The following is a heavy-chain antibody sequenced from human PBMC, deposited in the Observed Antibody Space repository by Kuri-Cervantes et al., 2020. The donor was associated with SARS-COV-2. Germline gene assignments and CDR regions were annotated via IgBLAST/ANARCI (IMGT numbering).Heavy chain of an antibody. V-gene: IGHV1-69*04. CDR1: GYTFTSYA. J-gene: IGHJ4*02. D-gene: IGHD3-22*01. Sequence: SEKVSCKASGYTFTSYAISWVRQAPGQGLEWMGRIIPILGIANYAQKFQGRVTITADKSTSTAYMELSSLRSEDTAVYYCARDPYYYDSSGYHGSDYWGQGTLVTVSS. CDR2: IIPILGIA. CDR3: ARDPYYYDSSGYHGSDY.